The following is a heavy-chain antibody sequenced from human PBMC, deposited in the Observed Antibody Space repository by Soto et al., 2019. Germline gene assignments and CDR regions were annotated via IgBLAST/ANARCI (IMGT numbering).Heavy chain of an antibody. V-gene: IGHV5-51*01. D-gene: IGHD6-19*01. J-gene: IGHJ4*02. CDR1: GYSFTSYW. CDR3: ARSIAVAGLHYYFDY. Sequence: GESLKISCKGSGYSFTSYWIGWVRQMPGKGLEWMGIIYPGDSDTRYSPSFQGQVTISADKSISTAYLQWSSLKASDTAMYYCARSIAVAGLHYYFDYWGQGTLVTVSS. CDR2: IYPGDSDT.